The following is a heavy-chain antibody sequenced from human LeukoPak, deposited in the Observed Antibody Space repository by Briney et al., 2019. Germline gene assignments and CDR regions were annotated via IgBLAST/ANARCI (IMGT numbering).Heavy chain of an antibody. J-gene: IGHJ3*02. V-gene: IGHV4-39*07. CDR3: AVSVGEWELLRHGAFDI. CDR2: IYYSGST. CDR1: GGSISSSSYY. D-gene: IGHD1-26*01. Sequence: SETLSLTCTVSGGSISSSSYYWGWIRQPPGKGLEWIGSIYYSGSTYYNPSLKSRVTISVDTSKNQFSLKLSSVTAADTAVYYCAVSVGEWELLRHGAFDIWGQGTMVTVSS.